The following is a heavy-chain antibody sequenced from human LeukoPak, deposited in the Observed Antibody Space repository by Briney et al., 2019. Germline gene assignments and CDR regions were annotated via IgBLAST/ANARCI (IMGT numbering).Heavy chain of an antibody. CDR2: IDWDDDK. Sequence: TLSLTCTVSGGSISSYYWSWIRQPPGKALEWLARIDWDDDKYYSTSLKTRLTISKDTSKNQVVLTMTNMDPVDTATYYCARTLPFRSGGSCYPYYFDYWGQGTLVTVSS. D-gene: IGHD2-15*01. CDR1: GGSISSYYW. J-gene: IGHJ4*02. CDR3: ARTLPFRSGGSCYPYYFDY. V-gene: IGHV2-70*11.